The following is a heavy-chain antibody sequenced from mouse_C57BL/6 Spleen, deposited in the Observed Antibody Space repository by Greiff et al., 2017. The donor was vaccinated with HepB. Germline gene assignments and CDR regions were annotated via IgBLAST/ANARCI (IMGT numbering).Heavy chain of an antibody. CDR3: ARDDLYAMDY. CDR2: INYDGSST. V-gene: IGHV5-16*01. Sequence: EVQRVESEGGLVQPGSSMKLSCTASRFTFSDYYMAWVRQVPEKGLEWVANINYDGSSTYYLDSLKSRFIISRDNAKNILYLQMSSLKSEDTATYYCARDDLYAMDYWGQGTSVTVSS. CDR1: RFTFSDYY. J-gene: IGHJ4*01.